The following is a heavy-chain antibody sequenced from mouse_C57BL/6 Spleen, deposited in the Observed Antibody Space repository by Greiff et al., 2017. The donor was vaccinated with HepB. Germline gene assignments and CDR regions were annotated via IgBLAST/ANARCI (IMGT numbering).Heavy chain of an antibody. D-gene: IGHD1-1*01. Sequence: QVHVKQPGAELVRPGTSVKLSCKASGYTFTSYWMHWVKQRPGQGLEWIGVIDPSDSYTNYNQKFKGKATLTVDTSSSTAYMQLSSLTSEDSAVYYCAHYGSSFYAMDYWGQGTSVTVSS. J-gene: IGHJ4*01. CDR2: IDPSDSYT. CDR3: AHYGSSFYAMDY. CDR1: GYTFTSYW. V-gene: IGHV1-59*01.